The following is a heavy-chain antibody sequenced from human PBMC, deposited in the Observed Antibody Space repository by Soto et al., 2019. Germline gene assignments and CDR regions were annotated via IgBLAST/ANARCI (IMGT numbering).Heavy chain of an antibody. CDR3: ARGRNIVVVLADKNGPSSSLNWFNP. V-gene: IGHV4-34*01. CDR1: GGSFSGYY. CDR2: ISHSGST. J-gene: IGHJ5*02. Sequence: PSETLSLTCAVYGGSFSGYYWSWIRQPPGKGLEWIGEISHSGSTNYNPSLKSRVTISVDTSKNQFSLKLSSVTAADTAVYYCARGRNIVVVLADKNGPSSSLNWFNPWGQGTLVTVSS. D-gene: IGHD2-2*01.